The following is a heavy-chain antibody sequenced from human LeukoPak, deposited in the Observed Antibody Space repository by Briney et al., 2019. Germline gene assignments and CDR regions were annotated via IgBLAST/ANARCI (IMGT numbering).Heavy chain of an antibody. V-gene: IGHV3-48*01. Sequence: SGGSLRLSCSASGFTFTAYTMNWVRQAPGKGPEWVSYIDYGGSVTHYADSVKGRFTISRGNAENSLYLQMNSLRVEDTAVYYCTRDLEYWSQGVQVTVSS. CDR3: TRDLEY. CDR2: IDYGGSVT. J-gene: IGHJ4*02. CDR1: GFTFTAYT.